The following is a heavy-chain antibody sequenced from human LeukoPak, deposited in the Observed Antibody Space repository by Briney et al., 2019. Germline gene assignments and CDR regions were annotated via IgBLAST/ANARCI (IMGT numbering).Heavy chain of an antibody. CDR3: AKEVTYCSSSSCNDAFDV. V-gene: IGHV3-30*02. Sequence: PGGSLRLSCAAPGFRFSTSGMHWVRQAPGKGLEWVSFIRFDGSDEDHGDSVKGRFTISRDNSKNTMYLQMNSLRAEDTAVYYCAKEVTYCSSSSCNDAFDVWGRGTMVIVSS. J-gene: IGHJ3*01. D-gene: IGHD2-2*01. CDR1: GFRFSTSG. CDR2: IRFDGSDE.